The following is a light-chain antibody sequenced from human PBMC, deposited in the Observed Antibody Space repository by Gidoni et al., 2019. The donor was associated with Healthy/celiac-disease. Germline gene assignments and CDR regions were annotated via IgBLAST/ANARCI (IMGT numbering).Light chain of an antibody. CDR2: YDS. CDR1: HIGSKS. V-gene: IGLV3-21*04. Sequence: SYVLTQPPSVSVAPGKTARITCGGNHIGSKSVHWYPQKPGQAPVLVIYYDSDRPSGIPERFSGSNSGNTATLTISRVEAGDEADYYCQVWDSSSDHRGVFGGGTKLTVL. CDR3: QVWDSSSDHRGV. J-gene: IGLJ2*01.